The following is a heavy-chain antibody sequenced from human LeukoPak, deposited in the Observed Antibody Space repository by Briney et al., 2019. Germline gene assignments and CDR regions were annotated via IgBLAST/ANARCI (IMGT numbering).Heavy chain of an antibody. J-gene: IGHJ5*02. Sequence: SQTLSLTCSVSGGSISSGSYYWSWIRQPAGKGLEWIGRIYTSGSTNYNPSLKSRVTISVDTSKNQFSLKLSSVTAADTAVYYCARGEYSSSRGYWFDPWGQGTLVTVSS. CDR2: IYTSGST. CDR3: ARGEYSSSRGYWFDP. V-gene: IGHV4-61*02. D-gene: IGHD6-13*01. CDR1: GGSISSGSYY.